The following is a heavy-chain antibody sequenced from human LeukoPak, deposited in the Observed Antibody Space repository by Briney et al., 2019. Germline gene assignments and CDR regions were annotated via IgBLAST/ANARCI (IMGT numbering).Heavy chain of an antibody. J-gene: IGHJ4*02. Sequence: GGSLRLSCAASGFTFSSYAMHWVRQAPGKGLEWVAVISYDGSNKYYADSVKGRFTISRDNSKNTLYLQMNSLRAEDTAVYYCARDSGSYYFNYWGQGTLVTVSS. V-gene: IGHV3-30-3*01. CDR2: ISYDGSNK. CDR3: ARDSGSYYFNY. CDR1: GFTFSSYA. D-gene: IGHD1-26*01.